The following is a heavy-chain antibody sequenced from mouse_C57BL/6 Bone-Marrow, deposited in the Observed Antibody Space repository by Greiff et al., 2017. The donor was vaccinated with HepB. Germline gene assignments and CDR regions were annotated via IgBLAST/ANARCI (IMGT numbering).Heavy chain of an antibody. J-gene: IGHJ1*03. D-gene: IGHD1-1*01. V-gene: IGHV3-6*01. CDR1: GYSITSGYY. Sequence: EVKLQESGPGLVKPSQSLSLTCSVTGYSITSGYYWNWIRQFPGNKLEWMGYISYDGSNNYNPSLKNRISITRDTSKNQFFLKLNSVTTEDTATYYCARPSYYYGSSPYFDVWGTGTTVTVSS. CDR3: ARPSYYYGSSPYFDV. CDR2: ISYDGSN.